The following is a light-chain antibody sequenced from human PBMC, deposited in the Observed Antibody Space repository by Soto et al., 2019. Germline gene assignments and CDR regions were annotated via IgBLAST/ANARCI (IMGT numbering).Light chain of an antibody. CDR1: QCISNY. J-gene: IGKJ4*01. Sequence: DILMTHSPSSLSASIVDIVTISFRAIQCISNYLVLFQQKPGKAPKPLIYAASSLQSGVPSRFSGSGSGTDFTLTISGLQPEDFAIYYCQHYYTYPLTLGGGTKVDIK. V-gene: IGKV1-16*01. CDR2: AAS. CDR3: QHYYTYPLT.